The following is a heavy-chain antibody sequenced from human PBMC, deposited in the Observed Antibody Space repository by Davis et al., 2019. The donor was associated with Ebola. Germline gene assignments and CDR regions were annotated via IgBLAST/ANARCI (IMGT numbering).Heavy chain of an antibody. CDR3: AKGRTIPLALDF. D-gene: IGHD2-2*02. V-gene: IGHV3-9*01. CDR2: INWNSDSI. Sequence: SLKISCAASGFTFGDYAMHWVRQAPGKGLEWVSGINWNSDSIVYADSVKGRFTISRDNAKNSLYLQMNSLRGEDTAFYYCAKGRTIPLALDFWGRGTLVTVSS. CDR1: GFTFGDYA. J-gene: IGHJ4*02.